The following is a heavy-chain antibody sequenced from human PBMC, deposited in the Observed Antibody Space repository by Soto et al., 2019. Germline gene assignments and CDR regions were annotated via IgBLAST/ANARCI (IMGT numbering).Heavy chain of an antibody. D-gene: IGHD1-26*01. CDR3: ARGRVGATKWNWFDP. J-gene: IGHJ5*02. Sequence: SETLSLTCAVHGGSFGGYYGSWIRQPPGKGLEWIGEVNHSGSTNYNPSLKSRVTISVHTSKNQFSLKLSSVTAADTSVYYCARGRVGATKWNWFDPWGQGTLVTVSS. CDR2: VNHSGST. CDR1: GGSFGGYY. V-gene: IGHV4-34*01.